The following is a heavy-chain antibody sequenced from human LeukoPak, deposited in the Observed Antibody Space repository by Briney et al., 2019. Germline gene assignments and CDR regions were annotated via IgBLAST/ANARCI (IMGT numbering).Heavy chain of an antibody. D-gene: IGHD3-3*01. V-gene: IGHV3-30*04. J-gene: IGHJ6*02. CDR1: GFTFSSYA. CDR2: ISYDGSNK. Sequence: GGSLRLSCAASGFTFSSYAMHWVRQAPSKGLEWVAVISYDGSNKYYADSVKGRFTISRDNSKNTLYLQMNSLRAEDTAVYYCARERFLEWLPYGMDVWGQGTTVTVSS. CDR3: ARERFLEWLPYGMDV.